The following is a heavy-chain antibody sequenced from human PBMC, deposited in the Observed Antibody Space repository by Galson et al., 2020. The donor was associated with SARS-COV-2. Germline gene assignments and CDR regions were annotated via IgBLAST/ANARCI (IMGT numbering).Heavy chain of an antibody. V-gene: IGHV3-23*01. J-gene: IGHJ4*02. CDR1: GFTFSDYA. D-gene: IGHD3-10*02. Sequence: GGSLRLSCVGSGFTFSDYAMSWVRQAPGKGLEWVSCISDNGDNTFYADSAKGRFTISRDNAKNTLYLQMNSLRAEDTAVYYCANLRVPSIRGLIGFDYWGQGTLVAVSS. CDR3: ANLRVPSIRGLIGFDY. CDR2: ISDNGDNT.